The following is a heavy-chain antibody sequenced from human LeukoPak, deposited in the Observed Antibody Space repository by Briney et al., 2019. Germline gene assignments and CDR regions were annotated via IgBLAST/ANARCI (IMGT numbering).Heavy chain of an antibody. CDR3: AGVLLWFGELLAFDP. V-gene: IGHV4-59*01. Sequence: SETLSLTCTVSGDSISSYYWSWIRQPPGKGLEWIGYIYYSGSTNYNPSLKSRVTISVDTSKNQFSLKLSSVTAADTAVYYCAGVLLWFGELLAFDPWGQGTLVTVSS. D-gene: IGHD3-10*01. J-gene: IGHJ5*02. CDR2: IYYSGST. CDR1: GDSISSYY.